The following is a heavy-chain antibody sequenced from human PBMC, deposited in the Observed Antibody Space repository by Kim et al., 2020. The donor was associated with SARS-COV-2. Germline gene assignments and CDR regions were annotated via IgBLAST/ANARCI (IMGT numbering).Heavy chain of an antibody. V-gene: IGHV4-39*01. J-gene: IGHJ4*02. CDR1: GGSISSSSHY. Sequence: SETLPLTCTVSGGSISSSSHYWGWIRQTPGKGLEWIGTIHYSGSTYYNPSLKSRVTISLDTSKNQFSLKLSSVTAADTAVYYCARLSFGSSGYYYGGFDYWGQGTLVSVSS. CDR2: IHYSGST. D-gene: IGHD3-22*01. CDR3: ARLSFGSSGYYYGGFDY.